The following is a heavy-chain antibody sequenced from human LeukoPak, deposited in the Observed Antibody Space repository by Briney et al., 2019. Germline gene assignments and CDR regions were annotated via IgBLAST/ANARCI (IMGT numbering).Heavy chain of an antibody. V-gene: IGHV1-2*02. J-gene: IGHJ4*02. CDR2: INPNSGGT. CDR1: GYTFTGYY. Sequence: ASVKVSCKASGYTFTGYYMHWVRQAPGQGLEWMGWINPNSGGTNYAQKFQGRVIMTRDTSISTAYMELSRLRSDDTAVYYCARVNNYYDSRGAFDYWGQGTLVTVSS. D-gene: IGHD3-22*01. CDR3: ARVNNYYDSRGAFDY.